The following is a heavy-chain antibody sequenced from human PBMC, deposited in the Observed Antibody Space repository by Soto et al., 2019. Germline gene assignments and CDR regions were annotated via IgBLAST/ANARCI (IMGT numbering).Heavy chain of an antibody. D-gene: IGHD7-27*01. Sequence: SETLSLTCAVSGYSISSGYYWGWIRQPPGKGLEWIGSIYHSGSTYYNPSLKSRVTISVDTSKNQFSLKLSSVTAADTAVYYCARVGTPGGMDVWGQGTTVTVYS. CDR1: GYSISSGYY. V-gene: IGHV4-38-2*01. J-gene: IGHJ6*02. CDR2: IYHSGST. CDR3: ARVGTPGGMDV.